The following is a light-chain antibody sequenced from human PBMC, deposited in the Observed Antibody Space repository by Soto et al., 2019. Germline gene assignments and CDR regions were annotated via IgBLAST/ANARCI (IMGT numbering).Light chain of an antibody. V-gene: IGKV3D-20*01. CDR3: QQYGSSPPIT. Sequence: IVLTQSPATLSLSPGERATLSCGASQSVGTYIAWYKQKPGLAPRLVMFDSSTRATGIPDRFSGSGSGTDFTLTISRLEPEDFAVYYCQQYGSSPPITFGQGTRLEIK. CDR2: DSS. CDR1: QSVGTY. J-gene: IGKJ5*01.